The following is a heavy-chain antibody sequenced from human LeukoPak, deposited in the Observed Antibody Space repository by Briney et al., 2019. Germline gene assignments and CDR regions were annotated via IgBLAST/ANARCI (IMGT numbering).Heavy chain of an antibody. CDR3: AGETGTTWYYDYGMDV. J-gene: IGHJ6*02. CDR1: GDSVSSNSAA. V-gene: IGHV6-1*01. CDR2: TYYRSKWYN. Sequence: SQTLSLTCAISGDSVSSNSAAWTWIRQSPSRGFEWLGRTYYRSKWYNDYAVSVKSRITINPDTSKNQFSLQLNSVTPEDTAVYYCAGETGTTWYYDYGMDVWGQGTTVTVSS. D-gene: IGHD1-14*01.